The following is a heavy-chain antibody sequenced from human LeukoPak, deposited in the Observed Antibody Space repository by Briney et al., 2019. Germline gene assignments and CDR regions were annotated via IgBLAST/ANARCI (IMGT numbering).Heavy chain of an antibody. Sequence: SETLSLTCTVSGGSISSGGYYWSWIRQPPGKGLEWIGYIYHSGSTYYNPSLKSRVTISVDRSKNQFSLKLSSVTAADTAVYYCARSRTNQPRDASDIWGQGTMVTVSS. V-gene: IGHV4-30-2*01. J-gene: IGHJ3*02. CDR2: IYHSGST. D-gene: IGHD2-2*01. CDR1: GGSISSGGYY. CDR3: ARSRTNQPRDASDI.